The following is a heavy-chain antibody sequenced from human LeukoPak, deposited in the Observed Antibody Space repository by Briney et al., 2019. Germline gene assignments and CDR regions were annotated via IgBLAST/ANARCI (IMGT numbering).Heavy chain of an antibody. CDR3: ARGDDYGDRNDAFDI. J-gene: IGHJ3*02. CDR1: GGTFSSYA. D-gene: IGHD4-17*01. V-gene: IGHV1-18*01. CDR2: ISAYNGHT. Sequence: ASVKVSCKASGGTFSSYAISWVRLAPGQGLEWMGWISAYNGHTNYAQKFQGRVTMTTDTSTSTAYMELRSLRSDDTAVYYCARGDDYGDRNDAFDIWGQGTMVTVSS.